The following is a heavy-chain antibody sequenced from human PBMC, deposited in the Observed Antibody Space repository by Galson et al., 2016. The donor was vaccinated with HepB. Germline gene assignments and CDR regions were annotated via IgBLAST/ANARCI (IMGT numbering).Heavy chain of an antibody. V-gene: IGHV4-59*01. D-gene: IGHD3-22*01. CDR3: ARFYDSSGYYPGTFDI. J-gene: IGHJ3*02. Sequence: GLEWIGHIYYSVNTKYNPSLKSRLTISLDTSKNQFSLKLSSVTAADTAVYYCARFYDSSGYYPGTFDIWGQGTTVTVSS. CDR2: IYYSVNT.